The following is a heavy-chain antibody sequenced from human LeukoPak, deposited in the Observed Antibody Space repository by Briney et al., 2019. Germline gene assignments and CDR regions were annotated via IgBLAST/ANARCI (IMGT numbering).Heavy chain of an antibody. V-gene: IGHV1-2*06. CDR2: INPNSGGT. D-gene: IGHD3-22*01. Sequence: GASVKVSCKASGYTFTGYYMHWVRQAPGQGLEWMGRINPNSGGTNYAQKFQGRVTMTRDTPISTAYMELSRLRSDDTAVYYCARGSSVYDSSGYYFKLWGQGTLVTVSS. J-gene: IGHJ4*02. CDR3: ARGSSVYDSSGYYFKL. CDR1: GYTFTGYY.